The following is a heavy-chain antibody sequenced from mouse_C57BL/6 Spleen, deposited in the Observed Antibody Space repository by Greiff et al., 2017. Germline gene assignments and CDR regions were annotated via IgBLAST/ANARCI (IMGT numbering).Heavy chain of an antibody. V-gene: IGHV1-18*01. J-gene: IGHJ3*01. Sequence: VQLQQSGPELVKPGASVMIPCKASGYTFTDYNMDWVKQSHGKSLEWIGDINPNNGGTIYNQKFKGKATLTVDKSSSTAYMELRSLTSEDTAVYYCARKVGVYDYPFAYWGQGTLVTVSA. CDR2: INPNNGGT. CDR1: GYTFTDYN. D-gene: IGHD2-4*01. CDR3: ARKVGVYDYPFAY.